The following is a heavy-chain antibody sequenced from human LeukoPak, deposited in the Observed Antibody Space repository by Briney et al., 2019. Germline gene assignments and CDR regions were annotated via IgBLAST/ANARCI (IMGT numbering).Heavy chain of an antibody. CDR3: AREEGQWLVHSYFQR. D-gene: IGHD6-19*01. V-gene: IGHV4-34*01. CDR2: ITHSGST. J-gene: IGHJ1*01. CDR1: GGSFSAYY. Sequence: PSETLSLTCAVYGGSFSAYYWNWIRQPPGKGLEWIGEITHSGSTNYNPSLKSRVTISVDTSKNQFSLKLSSVTAADTAVYYCAREEGQWLVHSYFQRWGQGTLVTVSS.